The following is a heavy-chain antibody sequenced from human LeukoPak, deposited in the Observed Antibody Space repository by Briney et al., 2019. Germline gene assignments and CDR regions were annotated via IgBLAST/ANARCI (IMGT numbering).Heavy chain of an antibody. Sequence: GGSLRLSCEGTGFTVSINYMSWVRQAPGKGLEWVSLIYSAGSTIYADSVKGRFTISRDNSKNTLYLQMNSLRAEDTALYFCARDSSSFPNYFDSWGQGTLVTVSS. D-gene: IGHD2/OR15-2a*01. CDR2: IYSAGST. V-gene: IGHV3-53*01. J-gene: IGHJ4*02. CDR1: GFTVSINY. CDR3: ARDSSSFPNYFDS.